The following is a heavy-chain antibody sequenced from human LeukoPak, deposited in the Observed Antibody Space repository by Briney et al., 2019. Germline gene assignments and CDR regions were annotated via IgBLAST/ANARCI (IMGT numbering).Heavy chain of an antibody. J-gene: IGHJ4*02. CDR1: GFTFSDYA. CDR2: ISGGSSGST. D-gene: IGHD6-13*01. Sequence: GGSLRLSCAASGFTFSDYAMSWVRQAPGKGLEWLSVISGGSSGSTYYTDSVTGRFTVSRDNSKNTLYLQMNSLRAEDTAVYYCAVQRTLWQQVLDHWGQGTLVTVSS. CDR3: AVQRTLWQQVLDH. V-gene: IGHV3-23*01.